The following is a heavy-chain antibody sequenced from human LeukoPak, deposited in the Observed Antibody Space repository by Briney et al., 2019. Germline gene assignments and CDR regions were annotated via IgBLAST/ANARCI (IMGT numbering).Heavy chain of an antibody. Sequence: ASEKVSCKVSKYTFTNYYIHWVRQAPGQGLEWMGLINPSGSSTSYAQRFQGRVTMTRDTSTSTVYMELSSLRSEDTAVYYCARVALNWSFDPWGQGTLVTVSS. CDR3: ARVALNWSFDP. CDR2: INPSGSST. V-gene: IGHV1-46*03. CDR1: KYTFTNYY. D-gene: IGHD1-20*01. J-gene: IGHJ5*02.